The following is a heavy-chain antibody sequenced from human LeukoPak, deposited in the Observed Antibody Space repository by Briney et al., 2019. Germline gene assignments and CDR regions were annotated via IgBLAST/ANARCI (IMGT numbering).Heavy chain of an antibody. V-gene: IGHV1-69*05. CDR3: AQNYYDSSGYN. CDR2: IIPIFGTA. D-gene: IGHD3-22*01. CDR1: GDSVRSYG. J-gene: IGHJ4*02. Sequence: GASVKVSCKASGDSVRSYGISWVRQAPGQGLEWMGRIIPIFGTANYAQKFQGRVTITTDESTSTAYMELSSLRSEDTAVYYCAQNYYDSSGYNWGQGTLVTVSS.